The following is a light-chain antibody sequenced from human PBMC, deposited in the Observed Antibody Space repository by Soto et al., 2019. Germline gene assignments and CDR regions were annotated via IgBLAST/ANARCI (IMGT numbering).Light chain of an antibody. CDR1: QSISSY. CDR2: AAS. V-gene: IGKV1-39*01. Sequence: DIQMTPSPSSLSASVGDRVTITCRASQSISSYLNWYQQKPGKAPKLLIYAASSLQSGVPSRFTGSGSGTDFTLTISSLEPEDFAVYYCQQRSIWPPTFGQGTKVDIK. J-gene: IGKJ1*01. CDR3: QQRSIWPPT.